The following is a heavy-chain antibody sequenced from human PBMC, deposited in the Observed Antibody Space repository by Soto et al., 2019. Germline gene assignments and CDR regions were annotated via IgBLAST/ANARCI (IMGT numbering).Heavy chain of an antibody. CDR2: ISSSGSPL. CDR3: TRGGQQLHGMDV. CDR1: GFTFSDYY. J-gene: IGHJ6*02. V-gene: IGHV3-11*01. Sequence: QVLLVEPGGGLGKPGGSLRLSCAASGFTFSDYYMTWIRQAPGKGLEWVSYISSSGSPLYYAESAKGRFTISRDNAKISLYLQMNRLRAEDTAVYYCTRGGQQLHGMDVWGQGTTVTVSS. D-gene: IGHD6-13*01.